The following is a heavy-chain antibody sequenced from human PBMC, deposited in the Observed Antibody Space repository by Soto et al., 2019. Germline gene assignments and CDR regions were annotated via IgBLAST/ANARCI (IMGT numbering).Heavy chain of an antibody. CDR3: ARDYWPMVRGVIFYFSD. Sequence: GASVKVSCTASGYTFTSYGISWVRQAPGQGLEWMGWISAYNGNTNYAQKLQGRVTVTTDTPTRTAYMELRSLRSDDTAVYYCARDYWPMVRGVIFYFSDWGQGTLVNVSS. D-gene: IGHD3-10*01. CDR1: GYTFTSYG. CDR2: ISAYNGNT. V-gene: IGHV1-18*01. J-gene: IGHJ4*02.